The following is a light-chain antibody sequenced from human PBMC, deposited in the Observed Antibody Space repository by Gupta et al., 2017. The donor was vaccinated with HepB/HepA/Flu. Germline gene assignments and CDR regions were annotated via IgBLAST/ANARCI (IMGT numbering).Light chain of an antibody. CDR2: KNI. CDR1: SSNIGASYY. V-gene: IGLV1-40*01. J-gene: IGLJ1*01. Sequence: QSLLTQPPSVSWASGQRVTISCTGSSSNIGASYYVHWYQHLPGAAPKILIYKNINRPSGVPDRFSGSKSGTSASLAITGLQAEDEADYYCQSYDSSLPGSVFGTGTKVTVL. CDR3: QSYDSSLPGSV.